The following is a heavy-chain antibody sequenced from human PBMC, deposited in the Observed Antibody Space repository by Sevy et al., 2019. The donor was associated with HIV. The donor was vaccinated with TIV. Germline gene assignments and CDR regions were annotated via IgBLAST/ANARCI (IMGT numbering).Heavy chain of an antibody. CDR1: GFTFSRYG. V-gene: IGHV3-30*02. CDR2: IRFDGNNK. CDR3: AKDSVTRNLHFDY. D-gene: IGHD3-9*01. J-gene: IGHJ4*02. Sequence: GGCLRLSCAASGFTFSRYGMHWVRQAPGKGLEWVASIRFDGNNKHYVDSVMGRFTISRDDSKNTLYLQMNSLRSEDTAVYYGAKDSVTRNLHFDYWGQGALVNVSS.